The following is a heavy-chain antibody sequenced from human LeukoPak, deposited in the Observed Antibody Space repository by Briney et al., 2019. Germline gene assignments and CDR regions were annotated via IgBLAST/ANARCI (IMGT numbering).Heavy chain of an antibody. CDR2: IYYSGST. Sequence: SETLSLTCTVSGGSISSYYGSWIREPPGKGREWSGYIYYSGSTNYNGSLKGRVTISVDTSKKQFSLKLTSVSAANTAVYYCARVRGYGDPNWFDAWGQRTLVTVSS. D-gene: IGHD4-17*01. CDR3: ARVRGYGDPNWFDA. V-gene: IGHV4-59*01. J-gene: IGHJ5*02. CDR1: GGSISSYY.